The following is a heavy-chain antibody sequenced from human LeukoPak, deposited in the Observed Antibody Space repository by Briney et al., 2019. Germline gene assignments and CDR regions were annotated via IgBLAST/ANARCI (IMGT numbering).Heavy chain of an antibody. Sequence: PSETLSLXCTVSGGSISSSSYYWGWIRQPPGKGLEWIGSIYYSGITYYNPSLKSRVTISVDTSKNQFSLKLSSVTAADTAVYYCASLSWNDVGRIFDYWGQGTLVTVSS. J-gene: IGHJ4*02. CDR3: ASLSWNDVGRIFDY. V-gene: IGHV4-39*01. CDR2: IYYSGIT. CDR1: GGSISSSSYY. D-gene: IGHD1-1*01.